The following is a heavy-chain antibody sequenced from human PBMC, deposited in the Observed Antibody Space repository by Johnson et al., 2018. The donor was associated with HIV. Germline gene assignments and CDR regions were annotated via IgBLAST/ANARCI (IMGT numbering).Heavy chain of an antibody. CDR3: AREGPYEREGFDI. V-gene: IGHV3-30*04. J-gene: IGHJ3*02. Sequence: QVQVVESGGGVVQPGRSLRLSCAASGFTFSSYALYWVRQAPGNGLEWVAFIQSDGSGTSYADSVKGRFTISRYTAKNTMYLQMNSLRADDTAVYYCAREGPYEREGFDIWGQGTMVTVSS. CDR2: IQSDGSGT. CDR1: GFTFSSYA. D-gene: IGHD3-3*01.